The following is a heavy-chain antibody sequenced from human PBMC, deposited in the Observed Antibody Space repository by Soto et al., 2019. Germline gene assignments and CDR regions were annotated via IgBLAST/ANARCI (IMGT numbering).Heavy chain of an antibody. J-gene: IGHJ4*02. Sequence: GGSLRLSCAASGFTFSTYDMSWVRQAPGKGLEWVSSIGGSGGYTYYADSVKGRFAISRDDSKNMVHLQLNSLRAEDTAVYYCTKRMAYYFDSWGQGSLVTVSS. V-gene: IGHV3-23*01. CDR2: IGGSGGYT. CDR3: TKRMAYYFDS. D-gene: IGHD2-8*01. CDR1: GFTFSTYD.